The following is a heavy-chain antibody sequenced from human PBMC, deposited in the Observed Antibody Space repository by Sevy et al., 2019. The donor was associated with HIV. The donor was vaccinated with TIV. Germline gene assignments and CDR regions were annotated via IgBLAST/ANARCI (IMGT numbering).Heavy chain of an antibody. Sequence: GGSLRLSCAASGFTFSYAWMSWVRQAPGKGLEWVGRIKSKADGGTTDYGAPVKGRFTISRDDSKSTLYLQMNSLKTEDTAGYYCSTDPIIVLLVTDGMDVWGQGTTVTVSS. CDR1: GFTFSYAW. J-gene: IGHJ6*02. D-gene: IGHD2-8*02. CDR3: STDPIIVLLVTDGMDV. CDR2: IKSKADGGTT. V-gene: IGHV3-15*01.